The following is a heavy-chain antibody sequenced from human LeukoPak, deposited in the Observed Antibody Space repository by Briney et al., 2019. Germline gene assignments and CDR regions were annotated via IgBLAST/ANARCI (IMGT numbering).Heavy chain of an antibody. D-gene: IGHD3-10*01. CDR1: GGSISSGGYS. Sequence: SETLSLTCAVSGGSISSGGYSWSWIRQPPGKGLEWIGYIYHSGSTYYNPSLKSRVTISVDRSKNQFSLKLSSVTAADTAVYYCARASYGSGSPIDYWGQGTLVTVSS. CDR2: IYHSGST. CDR3: ARASYGSGSPIDY. V-gene: IGHV4-30-2*01. J-gene: IGHJ4*02.